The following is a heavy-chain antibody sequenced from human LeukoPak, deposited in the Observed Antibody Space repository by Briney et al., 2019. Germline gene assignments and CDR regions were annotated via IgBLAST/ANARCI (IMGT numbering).Heavy chain of an antibody. D-gene: IGHD5-18*01. CDR2: ISSSGNTI. J-gene: IGHJ4*02. CDR3: ARLRGYSYGYGDY. CDR1: GFTFSSYS. Sequence: GGSLRLSCAASGFTFSSYSMNWVRQAPGKGLEWVSYISSSGNTIDYADSVKGRFTISRDNAKNSLYLQMVSLKAEDTAVYYCARLRGYSYGYGDYWGQGTLVTVSS. V-gene: IGHV3-48*04.